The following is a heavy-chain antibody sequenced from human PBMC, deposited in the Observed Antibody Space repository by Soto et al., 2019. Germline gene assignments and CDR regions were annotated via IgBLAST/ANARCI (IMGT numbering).Heavy chain of an antibody. CDR3: ARARLRREISDVVVPAAHYYFDY. V-gene: IGHV1-69*01. J-gene: IGHJ4*02. CDR2: IIPIFGTA. Sequence: QVQLVQSGAEVKKPGSSVKVSCKASGGTFSSYAISWVRQAPGQGLEWMGGIIPIFGTANYAQKFQGRVTITADESTSTAYMELSSLRSEDTAVYYCARARLRREISDVVVPAAHYYFDYWGQGTLVTVSS. D-gene: IGHD2-2*01. CDR1: GGTFSSYA.